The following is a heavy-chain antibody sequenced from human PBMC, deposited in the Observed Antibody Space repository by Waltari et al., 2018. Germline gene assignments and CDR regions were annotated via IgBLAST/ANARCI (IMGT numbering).Heavy chain of an antibody. CDR2: ISTGGST. V-gene: IGHV3-53*01. Sequence: EVQLVESGGGLIQPGGSLRLSCEASEFTVSSNSMPWVRQAPGKGLEWVSLISTGGSTYYADSVKGRFTISRDNSKNTLYLQMNSLRAEDTAVYYCARDTRGYIYGLHWYFDLWGRGTLVTVSS. CDR1: EFTVSSNS. D-gene: IGHD5-18*01. CDR3: ARDTRGYIYGLHWYFDL. J-gene: IGHJ2*01.